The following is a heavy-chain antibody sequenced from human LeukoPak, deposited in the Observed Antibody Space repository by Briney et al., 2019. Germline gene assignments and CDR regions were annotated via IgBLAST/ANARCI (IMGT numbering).Heavy chain of an antibody. Sequence: GGSLRLSCAASGFTFSSYSMTWVRQAPGKGLEWVSSISSSSSYIYYADSVKGRFTISRDNAKNSLYLQMNSLRAEDTAVYYCARSSGWFPISHWGQGTLVTVSS. CDR1: GFTFSSYS. J-gene: IGHJ4*02. D-gene: IGHD6-19*01. V-gene: IGHV3-21*01. CDR3: ARSSGWFPISH. CDR2: ISSSSSYI.